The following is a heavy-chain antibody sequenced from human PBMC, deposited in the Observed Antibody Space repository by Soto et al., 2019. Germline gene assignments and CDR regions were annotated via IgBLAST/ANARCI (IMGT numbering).Heavy chain of an antibody. CDR2: IRSKAYGGTT. V-gene: IGHV3-49*05. D-gene: IGHD3-22*01. CDR3: LYDRYYYDSSGYYEVGNWFDP. CDR1: GFTFGDYA. J-gene: IGHJ5*02. Sequence: EVQLVESGGGLVKPGRSLRLSCTASGFTFGDYAMSWFRQAPGKGLEWVGFIRSKAYGGTTEYAASVKGRFTISRDDSKSIAYLQMNSLKTEDTAVYYCLYDRYYYDSSGYYEVGNWFDPWGQGTLVTVSS.